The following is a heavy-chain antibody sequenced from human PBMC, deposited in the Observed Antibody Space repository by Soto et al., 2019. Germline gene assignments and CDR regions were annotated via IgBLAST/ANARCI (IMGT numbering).Heavy chain of an antibody. CDR3: ATDLTGYDAFDT. CDR2: ISGSGGST. D-gene: IGHD2-8*02. Sequence: GGSLRLSCAASGFTFSSYAMSWVRQAPGKGLEWVSAISGSGGSTYYADSVKGRFTISRDNSKNTLYLQMNRLRAEDTAVYYRATDLTGYDAFDTWGQGTMVTVSS. J-gene: IGHJ3*02. V-gene: IGHV3-23*01. CDR1: GFTFSSYA.